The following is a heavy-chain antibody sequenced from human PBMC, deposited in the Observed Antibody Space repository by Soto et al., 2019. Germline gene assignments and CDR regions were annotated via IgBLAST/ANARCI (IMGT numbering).Heavy chain of an antibody. V-gene: IGHV5-51*01. D-gene: IGHD3-22*01. CDR1: GYSFTSYW. Sequence: GESLKISCKGSGYSFTSYWIGWVRQMPGKGLEWMGIIYPGDSDTRYSPSFQGQVTISADKSISTAYLQWSSLKASDTAMYYCARHHYYDSNGYYYNSAFDIWGQGTMVTVSS. J-gene: IGHJ3*02. CDR2: IYPGDSDT. CDR3: ARHHYYDSNGYYYNSAFDI.